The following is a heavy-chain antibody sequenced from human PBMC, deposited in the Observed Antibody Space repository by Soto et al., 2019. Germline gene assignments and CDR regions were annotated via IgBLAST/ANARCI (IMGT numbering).Heavy chain of an antibody. CDR1: GFTFSSNA. CDR2: ISDSGGST. J-gene: IGHJ4*02. Sequence: EVQLLESGGGLVQPGGSLRLSCEASGFTFSSNAMTWVRQAPGKGLEWVSAISDSGGSTYYADSVAGRFTISRDNSRHTLYLQMNSLRAEDTAIYYCAKALGRDFSDFDSWGQGTQVIVSS. V-gene: IGHV3-23*01. CDR3: AKALGRDFSDFDS. D-gene: IGHD3-10*01.